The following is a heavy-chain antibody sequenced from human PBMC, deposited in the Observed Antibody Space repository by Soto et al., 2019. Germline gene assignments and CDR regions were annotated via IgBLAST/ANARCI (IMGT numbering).Heavy chain of an antibody. CDR3: ASFLCQLPTTPPYYYYYMDV. Sequence: GGSLRLSCAASGFGVSGYVMNWVRQAPGKGLEWVSVISSTSSYIYYADSVKGRFTISRDNAENSLYLQMNSLRAEDTAVYYCASFLCQLPTTPPYYYYYMDVWGKGTTVTVSS. D-gene: IGHD2-2*01. V-gene: IGHV3-21*01. CDR2: ISSTSSYI. J-gene: IGHJ6*03. CDR1: GFGVSGYV.